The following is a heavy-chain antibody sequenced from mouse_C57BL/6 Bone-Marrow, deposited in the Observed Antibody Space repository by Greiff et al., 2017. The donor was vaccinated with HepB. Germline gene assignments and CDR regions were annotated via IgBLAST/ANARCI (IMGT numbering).Heavy chain of an antibody. J-gene: IGHJ2*01. CDR1: GYTFTSYD. CDR3: ASVVAYYFDY. D-gene: IGHD1-1*01. CDR2: IYPRDGST. V-gene: IGHV1-85*01. Sequence: VKLMESGPELVKPGASVKLSCKASGYTFTSYDINWVKQRPGQGLEWIGWIYPRDGSTKYNEKFKGKATLTVDTSSSTAYMELHSLTSEDSAVYFCASVVAYYFDYWGQGTTLTVSS.